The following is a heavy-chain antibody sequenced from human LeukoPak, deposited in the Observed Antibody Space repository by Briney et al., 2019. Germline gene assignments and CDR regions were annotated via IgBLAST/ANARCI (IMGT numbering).Heavy chain of an antibody. CDR1: GFTFSSYS. CDR2: ISSSGSYI. V-gene: IGHV3-21*01. J-gene: IGHJ4*02. CDR3: ARDSRGYYYDSSGYYSY. D-gene: IGHD3-22*01. Sequence: EGSLRLSCAASGFTFSSYSMNWVRQAPGKGLEWVSSISSSGSYIYYADSVKGRFTISRDNAKNSLYLQMNSLRAEDTAVCYCARDSRGYYYDSSGYYSYWGQGTLVTVSS.